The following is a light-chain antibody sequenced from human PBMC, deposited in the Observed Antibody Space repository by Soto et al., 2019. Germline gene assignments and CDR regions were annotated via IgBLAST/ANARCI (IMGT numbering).Light chain of an antibody. CDR2: AAS. J-gene: IGKJ2*01. V-gene: IGKV1-39*01. Sequence: DIQLTQSPSSLSASVGDRVTITCRASQTIHNFLNWYQQTPGKAPTLLIYAASNLRGGVPSRFSGGGSGTDFTLTINSLQPEDFATYYCQESFSPLYTFGRGTMLDI. CDR3: QESFSPLYT. CDR1: QTIHNF.